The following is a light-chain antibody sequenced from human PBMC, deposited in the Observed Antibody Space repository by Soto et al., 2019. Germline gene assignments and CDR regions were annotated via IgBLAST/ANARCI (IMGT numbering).Light chain of an antibody. V-gene: IGKV3D-15*01. CDR2: GAS. CDR3: QQYNNWPPIT. Sequence: EIVLTQSPGTLSLSPGERATLSCRASQGVGRFLAWYQQKPGQAPRLLIYGASGRATGTPDRFSGSGSGTDFTLTISSLQSEDFAVYYCQQYNNWPPITFGQGTRLEIK. CDR1: QGVGRF. J-gene: IGKJ5*01.